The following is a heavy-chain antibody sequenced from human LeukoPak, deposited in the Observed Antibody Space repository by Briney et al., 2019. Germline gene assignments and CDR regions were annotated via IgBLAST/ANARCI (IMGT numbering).Heavy chain of an antibody. J-gene: IGHJ4*02. CDR1: GFTVSSAY. CDR3: ARALTYGEFNY. CDR2: IYSGGST. Sequence: QPGGSLRLSCAASGFTVSSAYMSWVRQAPGKGLEWVSVIYSGGSTYYAVSVKGRFTISRDNSKNTLYLQMNSLRAEDTAVYYCARALTYGEFNYWGQGALVTVSS. V-gene: IGHV3-53*01. D-gene: IGHD4-17*01.